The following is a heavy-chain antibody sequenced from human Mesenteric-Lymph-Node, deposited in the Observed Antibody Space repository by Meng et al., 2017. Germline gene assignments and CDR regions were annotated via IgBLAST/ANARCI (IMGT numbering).Heavy chain of an antibody. CDR3: VRDTRRGGGWFDP. J-gene: IGHJ5*02. V-gene: IGHV4-30-2*01. D-gene: IGHD2-15*01. Sequence: QVQLQQLGAGLLKPSGTLSLTGAVSGDSITSGDYSWTWIRQPPGKGLEWIGYIYHGVNIYYTPSLRSRVTISVDKSRSQFSLKLTSVSAADTAVYYCVRDTRRGGGWFDPWGQGTLVTVSS. CDR2: IYHGVNI. CDR1: GDSITSGDYS.